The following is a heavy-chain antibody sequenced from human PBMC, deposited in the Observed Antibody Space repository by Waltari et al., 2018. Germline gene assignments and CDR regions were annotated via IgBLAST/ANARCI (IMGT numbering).Heavy chain of an antibody. CDR2: ISSGGTNM. CDR3: ARERSVTGKGNLDY. Sequence: EVKLVESGGGLVQPGGSLRLPCAAFGFPFSCYEWNLVRQAPGKGLEWVSYISSGGTNMFYAESVKGRFTISRDNAKNSLYLHMNSLRVEDTAVYYCARERSVTGKGNLDYWGQGTLVTVSS. CDR1: GFPFSCYE. V-gene: IGHV3-48*03. J-gene: IGHJ4*02. D-gene: IGHD3-10*01.